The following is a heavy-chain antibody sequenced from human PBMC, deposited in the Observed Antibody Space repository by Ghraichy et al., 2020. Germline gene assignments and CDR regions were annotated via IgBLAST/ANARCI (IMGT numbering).Heavy chain of an antibody. V-gene: IGHV4-59*01. CDR1: GGSISSYY. J-gene: IGHJ5*02. D-gene: IGHD3-3*01. Sequence: SETLSLTCTVSGGSISSYYWSWIRQPPGKGLEWIGYIYYSGSTNYNPSLKSRVTISVDTSKNQFSLKLSSVTAADTAVYYCARVGQEYYDFWSGSPLGWFDPWGQGTLVTVSS. CDR2: IYYSGST. CDR3: ARVGQEYYDFWSGSPLGWFDP.